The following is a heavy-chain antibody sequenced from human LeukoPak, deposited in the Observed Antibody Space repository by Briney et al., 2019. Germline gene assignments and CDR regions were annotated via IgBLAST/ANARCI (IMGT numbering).Heavy chain of an antibody. CDR2: ISRNGGSA. CDR1: GFTFDEYG. D-gene: IGHD3-22*01. J-gene: IGHJ4*02. V-gene: IGHV3-20*04. Sequence: GGSLRLSCAASGFTFDEYGMTWVRQAPGKGLEWVSGISRNGGSAGYADSVKGRFTITRDNAKNSLYLQMNSLRAEDTALYYCARSITMMNLWGQGTLVTVSS. CDR3: ARSITMMNL.